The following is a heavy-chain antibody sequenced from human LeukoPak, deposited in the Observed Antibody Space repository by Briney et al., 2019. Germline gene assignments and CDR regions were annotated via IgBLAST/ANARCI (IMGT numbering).Heavy chain of an antibody. D-gene: IGHD6-19*01. CDR2: INPAGTET. Sequence: GGSLRLSCAASGFSLSTYWVTWVRQAPGTGLEWVANINPAGTETYYAEPVKGRFTISRDNAKNLVYLQMNSLRGENSTVYHCGRFGYVAGVDLWGQGTLVTVSS. J-gene: IGHJ4*02. CDR3: GRFGYVAGVDL. CDR1: GFSLSTYW. V-gene: IGHV3-7*01.